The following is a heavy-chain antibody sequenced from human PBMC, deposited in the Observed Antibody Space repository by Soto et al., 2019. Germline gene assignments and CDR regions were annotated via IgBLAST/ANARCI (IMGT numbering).Heavy chain of an antibody. D-gene: IGHD3-3*01. CDR1: GFTFSSYA. J-gene: IGHJ4*02. Sequence: GGSLRLSCAASGFTFSSYAMSWVRQAPGKGLEWVSAISGSGGSTYYADSVKGRFTISRDNSKNTLYLQMNSLRAEDTAVYYCAKDFLIFGVVISPTWLDYWGQGTLVTVSS. CDR2: ISGSGGST. V-gene: IGHV3-23*01. CDR3: AKDFLIFGVVISPTWLDY.